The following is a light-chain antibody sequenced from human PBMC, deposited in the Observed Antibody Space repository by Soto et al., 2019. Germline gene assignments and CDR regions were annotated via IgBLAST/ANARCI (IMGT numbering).Light chain of an antibody. V-gene: IGLV2-14*01. CDR2: DVS. Sequence: QSALTQPASVSGSPGQSITISCTGTSSDVGGYNYVSWYQQHPGKAPKLMIYDVSNWPSGVSNRFSGSKSGNTASLTISGLQAEDEADYCCSSYTGSSTYVVFGGGTKVTVL. CDR1: SSDVGGYNY. J-gene: IGLJ2*01. CDR3: SSYTGSSTYVV.